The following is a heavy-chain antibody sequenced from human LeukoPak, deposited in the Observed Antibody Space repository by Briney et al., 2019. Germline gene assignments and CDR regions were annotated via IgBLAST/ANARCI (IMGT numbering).Heavy chain of an antibody. J-gene: IGHJ2*01. CDR2: IYTSGST. D-gene: IGHD6-19*01. Sequence: KSSETLSLTCTVSGGSTSSGSYYWSWIRQPAGKGLEWIGRIYTSGSTNYNPSLKSRVTISVDTSKNQFSLKLSSVTAADTAVYYCAREPNQIAVAGTIWYFDLWGRGTLVTVSS. V-gene: IGHV4-61*02. CDR1: GGSTSSGSYY. CDR3: AREPNQIAVAGTIWYFDL.